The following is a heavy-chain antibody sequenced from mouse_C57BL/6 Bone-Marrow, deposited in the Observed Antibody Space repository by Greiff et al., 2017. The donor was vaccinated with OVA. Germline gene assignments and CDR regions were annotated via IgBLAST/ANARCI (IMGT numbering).Heavy chain of an antibody. Sequence: VQLQQSGPELVKPGASVKISCKASGYAFSSSWMNWVKQRPGKGLGWIGRIYPGDGDTNYNGKFKGKATLTADKSSSTSYMQLSSLTSEDSAVYFCARRVYAVVFDYWGQGTTLTVSS. J-gene: IGHJ2*01. D-gene: IGHD1-1*01. CDR1: GYAFSSSW. V-gene: IGHV1-82*01. CDR2: IYPGDGDT. CDR3: ARRVYAVVFDY.